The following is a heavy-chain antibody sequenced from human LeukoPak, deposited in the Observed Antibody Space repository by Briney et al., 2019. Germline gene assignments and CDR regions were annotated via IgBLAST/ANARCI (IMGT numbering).Heavy chain of an antibody. D-gene: IGHD1-26*01. CDR2: INPNSGGT. V-gene: IGHV1-2*02. CDR1: EYTFTDYY. J-gene: IGHJ4*02. CDR3: ARGYGGGSGSYYGFDY. Sequence: ASVKVSCKASEYTFTDYYIHWVRQAPGQGLEWMGWINPNSGGTNYAQKFQGRVTMTRDTSISTAYMELSRLRSDDTAVYYCARGYGGGSGSYYGFDYWGQGTLVTVSS.